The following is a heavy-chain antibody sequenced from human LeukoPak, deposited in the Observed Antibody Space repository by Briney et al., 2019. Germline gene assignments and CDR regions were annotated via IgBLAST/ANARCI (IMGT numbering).Heavy chain of an antibody. V-gene: IGHV4-38-2*02. CDR1: GNSISSGYY. Sequence: SETLSLTCTVSGNSISSGYYWGWIRQPPGKGLEWIGSIYHSGRTYYNPSLKSRVTISVDTSKNQSSLKLSSVTAADTAVYYCARGYSYGSHFDYWGQGTLVTVSS. CDR2: IYHSGRT. J-gene: IGHJ4*02. D-gene: IGHD5-18*01. CDR3: ARGYSYGSHFDY.